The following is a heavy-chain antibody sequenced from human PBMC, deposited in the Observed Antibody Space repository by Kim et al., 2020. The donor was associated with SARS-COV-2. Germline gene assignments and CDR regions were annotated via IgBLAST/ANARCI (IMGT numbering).Heavy chain of an antibody. V-gene: IGHV1-58*02. J-gene: IGHJ6*02. CDR1: GFTFTSSA. Sequence: SVKVSCKASGFTFTSSAMQWVRQARGQRLEWIGWIFVGSGNTNYAQKFQERVTITRDMSTSTAYMELSSLRSEDTAVYYCAASYYYGSGSPGGMDVWGQGTTVTVSS. D-gene: IGHD3-10*01. CDR2: IFVGSGNT. CDR3: AASYYYGSGSPGGMDV.